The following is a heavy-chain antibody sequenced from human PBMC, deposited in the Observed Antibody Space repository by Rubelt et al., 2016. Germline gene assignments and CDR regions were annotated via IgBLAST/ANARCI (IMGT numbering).Heavy chain of an antibody. CDR2: IYPGDSGT. V-gene: IGHV5-51*01. J-gene: IGHJ5*02. CDR1: GYSFTTYW. CDR3: ARLERFFGPFDP. Sequence: EVQLVQSGPEVKKPGESLKISCKGSGYSFTTYWIGWVRQMPGKGLEWMGIIYPGDSGTRYSPFIQGQGNIQSGQASKTRHQEWSRPKGSDTAIDYCARLERFFGPFDPWGQGSLVTVSS. D-gene: IGHD1-1*01.